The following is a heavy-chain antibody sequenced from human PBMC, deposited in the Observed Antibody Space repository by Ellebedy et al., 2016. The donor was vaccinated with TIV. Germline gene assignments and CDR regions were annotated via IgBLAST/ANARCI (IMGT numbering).Heavy chain of an antibody. D-gene: IGHD2-21*02. V-gene: IGHV3-33*08. J-gene: IGHJ6*02. CDR1: RFSFSSYG. CDR2: IWYDGSIK. Sequence: GESLKISCTASRFSFSSYGMHWVRQAPGKGLEWVAVIWYDGSIKYHADSVKGRFTISRDNSNNTRYLQMNSLRAEDTAVYYCARNRGYCGGDCYSSLDGMDVWGQGTTVTVSS. CDR3: ARNRGYCGGDCYSSLDGMDV.